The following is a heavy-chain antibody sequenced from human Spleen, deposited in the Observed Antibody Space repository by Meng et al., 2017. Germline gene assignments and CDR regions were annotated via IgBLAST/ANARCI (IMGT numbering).Heavy chain of an antibody. CDR3: ARARQTAMVVDY. V-gene: IGHV4-34*01. CDR2: INHSGST. CDR1: GGSFSGYY. D-gene: IGHD5-18*01. Sequence: QVWLDQWAAGRLKHSEPLSLTCGVEGGSFSGYYRSWIRQPPGKGLEWIGEINHSGSTNYNPSLESRATISVDTSQNNLSLKLSSVTAADTAVYYCARARQTAMVVDYWGQGTLVTVSS. J-gene: IGHJ4*02.